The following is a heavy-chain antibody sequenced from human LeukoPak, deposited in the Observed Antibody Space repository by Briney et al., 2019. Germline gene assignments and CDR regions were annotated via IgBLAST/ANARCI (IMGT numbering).Heavy chain of an antibody. CDR1: GFTFDNYA. D-gene: IGHD3-22*01. CDR3: ARRGVAIRVILVGFHKEAFYFDS. V-gene: IGHV3-23*01. CDR2: ISDSGGST. Sequence: GGSLRLSCAASGFTFDNYAMSWVRQAPGKGLEWVAGISDSGGSTNYADSVKGRFTISRDNPKNTLYLQMNSLRAEDTAVYFCARRGVAIRVILVGFHKEAFYFDSWGQGALVTVSS. J-gene: IGHJ4*02.